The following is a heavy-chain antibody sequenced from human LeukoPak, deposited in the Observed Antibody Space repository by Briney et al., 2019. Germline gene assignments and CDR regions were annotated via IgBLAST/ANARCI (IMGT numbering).Heavy chain of an antibody. D-gene: IGHD5-12*01. V-gene: IGHV1-2*02. CDR1: GYTFTVYY. Sequence: ASVTVSFTSSGYTFTVYYMHWVRQAPGQGLEWMGWINPNSGGTNYSQKFQGRVTMTRDTSISTAYMELSRLRSDDTAVYYCARVDAIVATTPDYWGQGTLVTVSS. CDR3: ARVDAIVATTPDY. CDR2: INPNSGGT. J-gene: IGHJ4*02.